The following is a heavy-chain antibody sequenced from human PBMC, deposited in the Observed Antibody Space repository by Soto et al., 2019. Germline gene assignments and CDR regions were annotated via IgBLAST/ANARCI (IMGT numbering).Heavy chain of an antibody. CDR3: ARDFPTSGWPTVDV. CDR2: ISYTGST. CDR1: GGSISSGVSY. J-gene: IGHJ6*02. Sequence: PSETLSLTCTVSGGSISSGVSYWSWIRHHPGKGLEWIGYISYTGSTSYNPSLRSRVSISIDTSKNQFSLKLSSMTATDTAVYYCARDFPTSGWPTVDVWGHGTTVTVSS. D-gene: IGHD3-22*01. V-gene: IGHV4-31*03.